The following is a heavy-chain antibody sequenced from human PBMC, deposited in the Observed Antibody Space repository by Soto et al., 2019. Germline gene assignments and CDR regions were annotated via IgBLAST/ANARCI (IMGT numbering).Heavy chain of an antibody. J-gene: IGHJ5*02. V-gene: IGHV4-39*01. D-gene: IGHD3-3*01. CDR1: GGSISSSSYY. CDR2: IYYSGST. CDR3: ARQDIIYDFWSGYYTGIWFDP. Sequence: SETLSLTCTVSGGSISSSSYYWGWIRQPPGKGLEWIGSIYYSGSTYYNPSLKSRVTISVDTSKNQFSLKLSSVTAADTAVYYCARQDIIYDFWSGYYTGIWFDPWGQGTLGTVSS.